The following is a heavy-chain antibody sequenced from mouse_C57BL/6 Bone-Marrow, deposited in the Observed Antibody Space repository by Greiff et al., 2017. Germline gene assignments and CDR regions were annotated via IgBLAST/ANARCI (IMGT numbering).Heavy chain of an antibody. J-gene: IGHJ2*01. CDR1: GFSLTSYG. V-gene: IGHV2-2*01. D-gene: IGHD4-1*01. Sequence: QVQLQQSGPGLVQPSQSLSITCTVSGFSLTSYGVHWVRQSPGKGLEWLGVIWSGGSTDYNAAFISRLSISKDNSKSQVFFKMNRLQADDTARYYCAKNGNWDDFDYWGQGTTLTVSS. CDR3: AKNGNWDDFDY. CDR2: IWSGGST.